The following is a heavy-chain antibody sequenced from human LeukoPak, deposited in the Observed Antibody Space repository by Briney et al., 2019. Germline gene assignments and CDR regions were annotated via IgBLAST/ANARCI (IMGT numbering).Heavy chain of an antibody. CDR1: GFTFSSYA. CDR2: ISYDGSNK. V-gene: IGHV3-30-3*01. J-gene: IGHJ4*02. D-gene: IGHD3-9*01. Sequence: GRSLRLSCAASGFTFSSYAMHWVRQAPGKGLEWVAVISYDGSNKYYADSVKGRFTISRDNSKNTLYLQMNSLRAEDTAVYYCARSGYYDILTGYWEFDYWGQGTLVTVSS. CDR3: ARSGYYDILTGYWEFDY.